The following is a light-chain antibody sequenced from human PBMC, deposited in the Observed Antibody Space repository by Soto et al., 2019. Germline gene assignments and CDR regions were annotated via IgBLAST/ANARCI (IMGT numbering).Light chain of an antibody. J-gene: IGLJ3*02. CDR2: LEGSGSY. V-gene: IGLV4-60*02. CDR3: ETWASNTRV. CDR1: SGHSSYI. Sequence: QPVLTQSSSASASRGSSVKLTCTLSSGHSSYIIAWHQQQPGKAPRSLMKLEGSGSYNKGSGVPDRFSGSSSGADRYLTISTLQFEDEADYYCETWASNTRVFGGGTKLTVL.